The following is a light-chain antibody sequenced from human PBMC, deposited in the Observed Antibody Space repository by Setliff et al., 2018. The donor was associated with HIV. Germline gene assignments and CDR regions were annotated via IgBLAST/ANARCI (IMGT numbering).Light chain of an antibody. J-gene: IGLJ1*01. V-gene: IGLV1-44*01. Sequence: QSVLTQPPSASGTPGQRVTTSCSGSSSNIGGNTVNWYQHLPGTAPKLLIYSNNKRPSGVPDRFSGSKSGTSASLAISGLRSADEADYYCAAWDDSLNGRYVFGTGTKVTVL. CDR3: AAWDDSLNGRYV. CDR1: SSNIGGNT. CDR2: SNN.